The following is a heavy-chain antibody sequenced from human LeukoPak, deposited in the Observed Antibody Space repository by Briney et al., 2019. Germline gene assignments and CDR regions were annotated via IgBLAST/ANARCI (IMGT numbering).Heavy chain of an antibody. D-gene: IGHD5-24*01. CDR3: VRRRDGYIDN. CDR1: GDSMSSYY. V-gene: IGHV4-59*08. CDR2: IYYSGTT. J-gene: IGHJ4*02. Sequence: PSETLSLTCTVSGDSMSSYYWNFIRQPAGKRLEWIGDIYYSGTTNYSPSLKSRLTISLDASESQFSLRLSSVTAADTAVYYCVRRRDGYIDNWGQGTLVTVSS.